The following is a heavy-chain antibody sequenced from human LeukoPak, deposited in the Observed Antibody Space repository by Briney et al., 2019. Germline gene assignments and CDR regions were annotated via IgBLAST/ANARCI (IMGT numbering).Heavy chain of an antibody. V-gene: IGHV3-30*04. Sequence: PGGSLRLSCAVSGFTFSNYAMHWVRLVPGKGLEWMALLSTVISSDGNKKYYADSVKGRFTISGDNSKNTLYLQMNSLRPEDTAIYFCARGGPSTDYSDSGGHYPDTFDIWGQGTMVTVSS. CDR3: ARGGPSTDYSDSGGHYPDTFDI. CDR2: ISSDGNKK. CDR1: GFTFSNYA. J-gene: IGHJ3*02. D-gene: IGHD3-22*01.